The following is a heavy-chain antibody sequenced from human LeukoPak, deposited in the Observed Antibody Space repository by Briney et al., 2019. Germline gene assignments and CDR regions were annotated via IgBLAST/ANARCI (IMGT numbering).Heavy chain of an antibody. CDR2: IYYSGST. CDR1: GGSISSGDYY. V-gene: IGHV4-30-4*08. Sequence: SETLSLTCTVSGGSISSGDYYWSWIRQPPGKGLEWIGYIYYSGSTNYNPSLKSRVTMSADTSKNQFSLKLSSVTAADTAVYYCARHEGFGFIDYWGQGTLVTVSS. J-gene: IGHJ4*02. CDR3: ARHEGFGFIDY. D-gene: IGHD3-3*01.